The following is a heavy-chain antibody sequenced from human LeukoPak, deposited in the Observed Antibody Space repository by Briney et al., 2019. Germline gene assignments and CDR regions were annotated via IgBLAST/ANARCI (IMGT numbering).Heavy chain of an antibody. V-gene: IGHV4-4*07. CDR3: ARDPAGLQYYYYYMDV. CDR2: IYTSGST. D-gene: IGHD4-11*01. J-gene: IGHJ6*03. CDR1: GGSISSYY. Sequence: SETLSLTCTVSGGSISSYYWSWIRQPAGKGLEWIGRIYTSGSTNYNPSLKSRVTISVDTSKNQFSLKLSSVTAADTAVFYCARDPAGLQYYYYYMDVWGKGTTVTVSS.